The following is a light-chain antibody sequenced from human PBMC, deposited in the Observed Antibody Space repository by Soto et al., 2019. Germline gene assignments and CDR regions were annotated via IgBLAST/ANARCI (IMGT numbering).Light chain of an antibody. CDR2: STN. CDR1: SGSVSTSYY. J-gene: IGLJ3*02. Sequence: QAVVTQEPSFSVSPGRTVTLTCGLSSGSVSTSYYPSWYQQTPDQAPRTLIYSTNTRSSVVPDRFSGSILGNKAALTITGAQADDESDYYCVLYMGSGIWVFGGGTKLTVL. V-gene: IGLV8-61*01. CDR3: VLYMGSGIWV.